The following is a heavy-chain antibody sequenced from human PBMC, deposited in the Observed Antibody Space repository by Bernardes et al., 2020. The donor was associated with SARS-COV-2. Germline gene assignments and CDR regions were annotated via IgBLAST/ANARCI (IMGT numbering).Heavy chain of an antibody. J-gene: IGHJ4*02. D-gene: IGHD1-26*01. CDR2: ISSRSTTI. V-gene: IGHV3-48*02. CDR3: ARGRGAVAPMDH. CDR1: GFSFSEYA. Sequence: GGSLRLSREASGFSFSEYAMNWVRQAPGKGLEWVSYISSRSTTIYVADTVKGRFAISRDNARNSVYLQMNSLRDEDTAVYYCARGRGAVAPMDHWGQGTLVTVSS.